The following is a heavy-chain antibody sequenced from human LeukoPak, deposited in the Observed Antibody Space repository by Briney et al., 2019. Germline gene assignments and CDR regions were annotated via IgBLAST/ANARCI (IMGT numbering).Heavy chain of an antibody. CDR1: GSTVSSNY. J-gene: IGHJ2*01. V-gene: IGHV3-53*01. CDR2: IYSGGST. Sequence: PGGSLRLSCAASGSTVSSNYMSWVRQASGKGLEWVSVIYSGGSTYYADSVKGRFTISRDNSKNTLYLQMNSLRAEDTAVYYCARDFRCSGGSCYYWYFDLWGRGTLVTVSS. D-gene: IGHD2-15*01. CDR3: ARDFRCSGGSCYYWYFDL.